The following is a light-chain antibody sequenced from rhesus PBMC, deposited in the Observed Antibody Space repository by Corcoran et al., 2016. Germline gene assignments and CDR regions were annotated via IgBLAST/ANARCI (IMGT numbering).Light chain of an antibody. V-gene: IGKV1-28*02. Sequence: GDTVTITCRASQDISRYLNWYQQKPGKAPKLLIYTASHLETGVPSRFSGSGSGTEFTLPISHLQPEVFAAYYCLLHKGSPRTFGQGTKVEIK. J-gene: IGKJ1*01. CDR3: LLHKGSPRT. CDR1: QDISRY. CDR2: TAS.